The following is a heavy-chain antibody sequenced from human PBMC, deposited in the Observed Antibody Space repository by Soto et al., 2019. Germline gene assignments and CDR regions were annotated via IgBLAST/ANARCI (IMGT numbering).Heavy chain of an antibody. CDR1: GFTVSSNY. CDR2: IYSGGST. J-gene: IGHJ1*01. V-gene: IGHV3-53*01. CDR3: ARDRVESGYPEYFQH. Sequence: EVQLVESGGGLIQPGGSQRLSCVASGFTVSSNYMSWVRQAPGKGLEWVSVIYSGGSTYYADSVKGRFTISRDNSKNTLYLQMNSLRAEDTAVYYCARDRVESGYPEYFQHWGQGTLVTVSS. D-gene: IGHD3-22*01.